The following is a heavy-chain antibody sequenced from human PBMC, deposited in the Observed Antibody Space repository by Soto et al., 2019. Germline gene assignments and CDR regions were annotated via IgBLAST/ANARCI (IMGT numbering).Heavy chain of an antibody. CDR2: ISSSSSYI. CDR3: ARAGSGYYTPFDY. V-gene: IGHV3-21*01. D-gene: IGHD3-3*01. Sequence: PGGSLRLSCAASGFTFSSYAMSWVRQAPGKGLEWVSSISSSSSYIYYADSVKGRFTISRDNAKNSLYLQMNSLRAEDTAVYYCARAGSGYYTPFDYWGQGTLVTVSS. CDR1: GFTFSSYA. J-gene: IGHJ4*02.